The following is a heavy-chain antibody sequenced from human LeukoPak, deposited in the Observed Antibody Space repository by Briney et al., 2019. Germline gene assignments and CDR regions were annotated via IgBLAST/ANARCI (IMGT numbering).Heavy chain of an antibody. CDR3: ARGSSTVTSHYYFDC. Sequence: GGSLRLSCAASGFTFSSYAMSWVRQAPGKGREGVSAISYSGGSSYSADSVKGRFTISRDNSKNTLYLQMNSLRAEDTAVYYCARGSSTVTSHYYFDCWGQGTLVTVSS. V-gene: IGHV3-23*01. D-gene: IGHD4-17*01. CDR2: ISYSGGSS. CDR1: GFTFSSYA. J-gene: IGHJ4*02.